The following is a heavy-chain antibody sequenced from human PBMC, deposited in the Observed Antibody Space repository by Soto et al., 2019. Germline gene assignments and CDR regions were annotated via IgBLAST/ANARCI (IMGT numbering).Heavy chain of an antibody. J-gene: IGHJ3*02. V-gene: IGHV3-33*01. CDR2: IWYDGSNK. Sequence: GGSLRLSCAASGFTFSSYGMHWVRQAPGKGLEWVAVIWYDGSNKYYADSVKGRFTISRDNSKNTLYLQMNSLRAEDTAVYYCARDLHRSKGQGALDIWGQGTMVTVS. CDR1: GFTFSSYG. CDR3: ARDLHRSKGQGALDI.